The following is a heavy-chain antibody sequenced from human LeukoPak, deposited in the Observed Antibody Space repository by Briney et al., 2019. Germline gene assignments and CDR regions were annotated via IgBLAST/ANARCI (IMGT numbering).Heavy chain of an antibody. V-gene: IGHV1-69*04. CDR2: IIPILGIA. Sequence: GASVTVSCKASGGTFSSYAISWVRQAPGQGLEWMGRIIPILGIANYAQKFQGRVTITADKSTSTAYMELSSLRSEDTAVYYCARDQGVRGVILREYLDAFDIWGQGTMVTVSS. CDR3: ARDQGVRGVILREYLDAFDI. CDR1: GGTFSSYA. D-gene: IGHD3-10*01. J-gene: IGHJ3*02.